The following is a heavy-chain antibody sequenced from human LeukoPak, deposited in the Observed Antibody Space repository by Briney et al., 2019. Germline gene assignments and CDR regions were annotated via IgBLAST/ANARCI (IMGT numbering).Heavy chain of an antibody. J-gene: IGHJ3*02. Sequence: GGSLRLSCEASRFSFSAYPMGWVRRAPGKGLEWVSAISGSGGSTYYADSVKGRFTISRDNSKNTLYLQMNSLRAEDTAVYYCAKDLGITMIVVVTDDAFDIWGQGTMVTVSS. CDR3: AKDLGITMIVVVTDDAFDI. V-gene: IGHV3-23*01. CDR2: ISGSGGST. CDR1: RFSFSAYP. D-gene: IGHD3-22*01.